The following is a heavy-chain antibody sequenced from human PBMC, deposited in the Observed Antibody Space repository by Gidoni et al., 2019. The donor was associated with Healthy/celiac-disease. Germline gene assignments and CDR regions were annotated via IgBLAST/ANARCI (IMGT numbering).Heavy chain of an antibody. CDR2: ISYDGSNK. V-gene: IGHV3-30*18. D-gene: IGHD1-26*01. CDR3: AKDLWELLRLIDY. CDR1: GFTFSSYG. Sequence: QVQLVESGGGVVQPGRSLRLSCAASGFTFSSYGMHWVRQAPGKGLGWVAVISYDGSNKYYADSVKGRFTISRDNSKNTLYLQMNSLRAEDTAVYYCAKDLWELLRLIDYWGQGTLVTVSS. J-gene: IGHJ4*02.